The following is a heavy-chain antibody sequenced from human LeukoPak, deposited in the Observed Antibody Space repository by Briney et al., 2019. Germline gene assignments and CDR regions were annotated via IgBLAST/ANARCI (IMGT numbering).Heavy chain of an antibody. CDR2: IYYSGST. J-gene: IGHJ4*02. CDR3: ARDVLGANDYGGNSQGQKDDY. D-gene: IGHD4-23*01. V-gene: IGHV4-39*07. Sequence: PSETLSLTCTVSGGSISSSSYYWGWIRQPPGKGLEWIGSIYYSGSTYYNPSLKSRVTISVDTSKNQFSLKLSSVTAADTAVYYCARDVLGANDYGGNSQGQKDDYWGQGTLVTVSS. CDR1: GGSISSSSYY.